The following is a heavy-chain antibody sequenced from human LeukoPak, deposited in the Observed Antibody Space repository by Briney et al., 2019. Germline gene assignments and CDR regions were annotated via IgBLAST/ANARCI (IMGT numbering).Heavy chain of an antibody. J-gene: IGHJ4*02. CDR1: GFTFRRYT. CDR3: ARDGSGYRFDY. CDR2: ISYDGRNE. V-gene: IGHV3-30*01. Sequence: PGGSLRLSCAASGFTFRRYTMHWVRQAPGKGLEWVAVISYDGRNENYADSVSGRFTISRDNSKNTLYLQMNSLRAEDTAVYYCARDGSGYRFDYWGQGTLATVSS. D-gene: IGHD3-22*01.